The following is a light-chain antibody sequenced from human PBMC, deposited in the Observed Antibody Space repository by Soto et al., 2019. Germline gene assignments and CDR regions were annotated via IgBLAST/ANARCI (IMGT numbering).Light chain of an antibody. Sequence: SSELTQPPSVSVSPGQTATISCSGDDLRNKYACWYQQKPGQSPVLVIFLNTKRPSGIPERFSGSSSGNTATLTISGTQPMDEADYYCQAWDSNIVVFGGGTKLTVL. V-gene: IGLV3-1*01. CDR2: LNT. CDR1: DLRNKY. J-gene: IGLJ2*01. CDR3: QAWDSNIVV.